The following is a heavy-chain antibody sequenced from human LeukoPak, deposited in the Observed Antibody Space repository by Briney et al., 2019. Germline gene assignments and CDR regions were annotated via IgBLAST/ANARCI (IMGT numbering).Heavy chain of an antibody. CDR1: GGTFSSYA. J-gene: IGHJ6*02. CDR2: IIPIFGTA. Sequence: GASVKVSCKASGGTFSSYAISWVRQAPGQGLEWMGGIIPIFGTANYAQKFQGRVTITADESTSTAYMELSSLRSEDTAVYYCARVEGYCGGDCYSNGMDVWGQGTTVTVSS. V-gene: IGHV1-69*13. CDR3: ARVEGYCGGDCYSNGMDV. D-gene: IGHD2-21*02.